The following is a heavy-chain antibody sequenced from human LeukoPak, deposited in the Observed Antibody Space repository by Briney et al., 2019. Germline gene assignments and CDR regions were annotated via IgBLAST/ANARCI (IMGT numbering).Heavy chain of an antibody. CDR2: INPNSGGT. J-gene: IGHJ5*02. Sequence: GASVKVSCKASGYTFTGNYMHWVRQAPGQGLEWMGWINPNSGGTNYAQRFQGWVSMTRDTSISTAYMEMSRLRSDDTAVYYCARGDDILTGNRDWFDPWGQGTLVTVFS. CDR1: GYTFTGNY. CDR3: ARGDDILTGNRDWFDP. D-gene: IGHD3-9*01. V-gene: IGHV1-2*04.